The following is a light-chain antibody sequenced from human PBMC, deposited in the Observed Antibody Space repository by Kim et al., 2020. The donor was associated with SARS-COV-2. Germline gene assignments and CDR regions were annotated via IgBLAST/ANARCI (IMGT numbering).Light chain of an antibody. CDR3: SSHTTSSTYV. J-gene: IGLJ1*01. CDR1: TSAVGYNNS. V-gene: IGLV2-14*03. Sequence: GQSITISLTGSTSAVGYNNSVSWYQQPPGQAPKLIMYDVSERASGVSNRFSGSQSGNTASLTISGLRAEDEADYYCSSHTTSSTYVFGSGTQLTVL. CDR2: DVS.